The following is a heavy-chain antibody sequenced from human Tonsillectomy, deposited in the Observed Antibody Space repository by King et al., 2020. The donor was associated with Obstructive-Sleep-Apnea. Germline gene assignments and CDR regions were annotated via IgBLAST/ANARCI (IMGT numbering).Heavy chain of an antibody. J-gene: IGHJ4*02. CDR1: GFTFSGAY. Sequence: VQLVESGGALVQPGGSLKLSCAVSGFTFSGAYMHLVRQTSGKGLEWIGRMRSKDNSYATLYAASMGGRFTISRDDSENTAYLQMNSLKIEDSAVYYCVVATHPSVLTYWGQGILLTVSS. CDR2: MRSKDNSYAT. V-gene: IGHV3-73*01. D-gene: IGHD5-12*01. CDR3: VVATHPSVLTY.